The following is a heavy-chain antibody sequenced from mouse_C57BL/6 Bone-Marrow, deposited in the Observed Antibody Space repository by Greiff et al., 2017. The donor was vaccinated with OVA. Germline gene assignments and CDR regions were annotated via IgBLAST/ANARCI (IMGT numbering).Heavy chain of an antibody. D-gene: IGHD3-2*02. V-gene: IGHV1-55*01. CDR2: IYPGSGST. J-gene: IGHJ2*01. CDR1: GYTFTSYW. CDR3: ARRPRQLIYCDY. Sequence: QVQLQQPGAELVKPGASVKMSCKASGYTFTSYWITWVKQRPGQGLEWIGDIYPGSGSTNYNEKFKSKATLTVDTSSSTAYMQLSSLTSEDSAVYYCARRPRQLIYCDYWGQGTTLTVSS.